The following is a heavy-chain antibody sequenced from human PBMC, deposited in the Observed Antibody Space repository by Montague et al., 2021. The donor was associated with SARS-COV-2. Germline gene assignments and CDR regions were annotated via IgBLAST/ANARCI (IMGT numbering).Heavy chain of an antibody. CDR1: GGSVSGTSYY. V-gene: IGHV4-39*01. D-gene: IGHD2-2*01. CDR2: IHHSGTT. Sequence: SETLSLTCTVSGGSVSGTSYYWAWIRQPPGKGLEWIVNIHHSGTTFYNLYLKSRVTISVDTSKNEVSLKLNSVTAADTAVYYCARQGGPAGKRWFDPWGQGTLVTVSS. J-gene: IGHJ5*02. CDR3: ARQGGPAGKRWFDP.